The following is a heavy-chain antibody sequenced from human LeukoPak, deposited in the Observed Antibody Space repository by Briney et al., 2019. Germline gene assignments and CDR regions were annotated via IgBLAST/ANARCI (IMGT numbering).Heavy chain of an antibody. CDR2: IIPIFGTA. CDR3: AREEEDYYDSSGLFDP. D-gene: IGHD3-22*01. Sequence: SVKVSCKASGGTFSSYAISWVRQAPGQGLEWMGGIIPIFGTANYAQKFQGRVTITTDESTSTAYMELSSLRSEDTAVYYCAREEEDYYDSSGLFDPWGQGTLAPVSS. V-gene: IGHV1-69*05. CDR1: GGTFSSYA. J-gene: IGHJ5*02.